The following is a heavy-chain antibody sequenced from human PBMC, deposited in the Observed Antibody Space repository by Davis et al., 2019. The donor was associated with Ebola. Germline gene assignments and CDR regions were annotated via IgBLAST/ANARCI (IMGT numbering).Heavy chain of an antibody. CDR2: INAGNGNT. J-gene: IGHJ6*02. D-gene: IGHD2-2*02. V-gene: IGHV1-3*01. CDR1: GYTFTSYA. Sequence: AASVKVSCKASGYTFTSYAMHWVRQAPGQRLEWMGWINAGNGNTKYSQKFQGRVTITRDTSASTAYMELSSLRSEDTAVYYCARDLAPIPGYYYGMDVRGQGTTVTVSS. CDR3: ARDLAPIPGYYYGMDV.